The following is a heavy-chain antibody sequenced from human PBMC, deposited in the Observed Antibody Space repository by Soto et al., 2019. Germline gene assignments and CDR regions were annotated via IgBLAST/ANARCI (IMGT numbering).Heavy chain of an antibody. CDR3: AKRRTRYCSGGSCVDY. CDR2: ISGSGGST. J-gene: IGHJ4*02. V-gene: IGHV3-23*01. D-gene: IGHD2-15*01. Sequence: GGSLRLSCAASGFTFSSYAMSWVRQAPGKGLEWVSAISGSGGSTYYADSVKGRFTISRDNSKNTLYLQMNSLRAEDTAVYYCAKRRTRYCSGGSCVDYWGQGTLVTVSS. CDR1: GFTFSSYA.